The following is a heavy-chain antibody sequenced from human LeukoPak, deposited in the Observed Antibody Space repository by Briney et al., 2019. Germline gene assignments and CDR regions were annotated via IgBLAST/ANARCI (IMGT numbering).Heavy chain of an antibody. Sequence: GGSLRLSCAASGFTFSDYYMSWIRQAPGKGLEWVSYISSSGSTIYYADSVKGRFTISRDNAKNSLYLQMNSLRADDTAVYYCAKDRAKITMVRGGYFDYWGQGTLVTVSS. CDR2: ISSSGSTI. J-gene: IGHJ4*02. V-gene: IGHV3-11*01. CDR1: GFTFSDYY. D-gene: IGHD3-10*01. CDR3: AKDRAKITMVRGGYFDY.